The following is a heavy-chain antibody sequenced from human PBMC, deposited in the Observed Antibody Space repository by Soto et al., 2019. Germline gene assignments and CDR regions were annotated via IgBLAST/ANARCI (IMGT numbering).Heavy chain of an antibody. V-gene: IGHV1-69*01. CDR1: GGTFSSYA. D-gene: IGHD1-1*01. CDR3: ARDGRSRDHYFDS. J-gene: IGHJ4*01. CDR2: IIPIFGTA. Sequence: SVNVSCKASGGTFSSYAISWVRQAPGQGLELMGGIIPIFGTANYAQKFQGRVTITADESTSTAYMELSSLRSEDTAVCYCARDGRSRDHYFDSWGQGTLVTVSS.